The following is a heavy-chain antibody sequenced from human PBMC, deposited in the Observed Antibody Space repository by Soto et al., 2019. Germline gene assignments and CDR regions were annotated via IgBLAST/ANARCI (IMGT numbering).Heavy chain of an antibody. D-gene: IGHD6-19*01. Sequence: GASVKVSCKASGYTFTSYGISWVRQAPGQGLEWMGWISAYNGNTNYAKKLQGRVTMTTAFSTSTAYLELRSLRSDDTAVYYCARDRDSSGCLWFSPGGQGTLVTVSS. V-gene: IGHV1-18*01. J-gene: IGHJ5*02. CDR1: GYTFTSYG. CDR2: ISAYNGNT. CDR3: ARDRDSSGCLWFSP.